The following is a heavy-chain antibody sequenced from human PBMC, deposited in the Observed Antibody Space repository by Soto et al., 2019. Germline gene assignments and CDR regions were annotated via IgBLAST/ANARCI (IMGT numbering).Heavy chain of an antibody. V-gene: IGHV2-5*02. CDR3: AHSLRGIYFDY. Sequence: QITLKESGPTLVKPTQTLTLTCTFSAFSLSTSGVGVGWVRQPPGKALEWLALIYWDDDKRYSPSLKSSLTITKVTSKNQVVLTMTNMNPVDTATYYCAHSLRGIYFDYWGQGTLVTVSS. CDR2: IYWDDDK. CDR1: AFSLSTSGVG. J-gene: IGHJ4*02. D-gene: IGHD1-26*01.